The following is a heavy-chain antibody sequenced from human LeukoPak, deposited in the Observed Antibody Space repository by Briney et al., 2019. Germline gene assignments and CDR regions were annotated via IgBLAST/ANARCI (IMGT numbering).Heavy chain of an antibody. V-gene: IGHV1-18*01. Sequence: RASVKVSCKASGYTFTSYGISWVRQAPGQGLEWMGWISAYNGNTNYAQKLQGRVTMTTDTSTSTAYMELRSLRSDDTAVYYCARDRYYDSSGFPDPTEFDYWGQGTLVTVSS. J-gene: IGHJ4*02. CDR1: GYTFTSYG. D-gene: IGHD3-22*01. CDR2: ISAYNGNT. CDR3: ARDRYYDSSGFPDPTEFDY.